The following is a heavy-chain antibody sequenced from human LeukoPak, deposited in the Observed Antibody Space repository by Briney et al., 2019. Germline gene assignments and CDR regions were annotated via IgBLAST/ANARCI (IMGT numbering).Heavy chain of an antibody. V-gene: IGHV1-46*01. CDR2: INPSGGST. Sequence: ASVKVSCKASGYTFTSYYMHWVQQAPGQGLEWMGIINPSGGSTSYAQKFQGRVTMTRDMSTSTVYMELSSLRSEDTAVYYCARVTLGREDFDYWGQGTLVTVSS. D-gene: IGHD3-10*01. CDR3: ARVTLGREDFDY. CDR1: GYTFTSYY. J-gene: IGHJ4*02.